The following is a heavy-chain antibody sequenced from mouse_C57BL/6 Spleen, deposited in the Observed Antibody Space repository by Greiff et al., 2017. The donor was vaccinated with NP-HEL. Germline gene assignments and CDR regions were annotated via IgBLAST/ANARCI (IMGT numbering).Heavy chain of an antibody. J-gene: IGHJ2*01. Sequence: EVQLVESGGDLVKPGGSLKLSCAASGFTFSSYGMSWVRQTPDKRLEWVATISSGGSYTYYPDSVKGRFTISRDNAKNTLYLQMSSLKSEDTAMYYCARDYGSPFDYWGQGTTLTVSS. CDR1: GFTFSSYG. V-gene: IGHV5-6*01. CDR2: ISSGGSYT. CDR3: ARDYGSPFDY. D-gene: IGHD1-1*01.